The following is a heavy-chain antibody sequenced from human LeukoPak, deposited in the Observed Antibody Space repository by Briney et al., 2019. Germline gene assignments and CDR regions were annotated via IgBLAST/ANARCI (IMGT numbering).Heavy chain of an antibody. J-gene: IGHJ5*02. CDR1: GYTFTSYA. CDR3: ARADHVVVVPAAMRNWFDP. CDR2: INTNTGNP. Sequence: ASVKVSCKASGYTFTSYAMNWVRQAPGQGLEWMGWINTNTGNPTYAQGFAGRFVFSLDTSVSTAYLQISSLKAEGTAVYYCARADHVVVVPAAMRNWFDPWGQGTLVTVSS. D-gene: IGHD2-2*01. V-gene: IGHV7-4-1*02.